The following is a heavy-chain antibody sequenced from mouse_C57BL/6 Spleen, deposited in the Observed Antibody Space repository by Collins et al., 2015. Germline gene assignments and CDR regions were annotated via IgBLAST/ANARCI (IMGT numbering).Heavy chain of an antibody. CDR2: INTYSGVP. V-gene: IGHV9-3*01. J-gene: IGHJ1*03. CDR3: ARWDGYFWYFDV. D-gene: IGHD2-3*01. CDR1: GYTFTTYG. Sequence: QIQLVQSGPELKKPGETVKISCKASGYTFTTYGMSWVKQAPGKGLKWMGWINTYSGVPTYADDFKGRFAFSLETSASTAYLQINNLKNEDTATYFCARWDGYFWYFDVWGTGTTVTVSS.